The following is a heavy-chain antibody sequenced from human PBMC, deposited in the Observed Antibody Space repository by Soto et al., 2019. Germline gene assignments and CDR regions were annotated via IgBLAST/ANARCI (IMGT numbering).Heavy chain of an antibody. CDR3: ARGSHSSSWTPFLY. D-gene: IGHD6-13*01. CDR2: IGTAGDT. CDR1: GFTFSSYD. Sequence: EVQLVESGGGLVQPGGSLRLSCAASGFTFSSYDMHWVRQATGKGLEWVSAIGTAGDTYYPGSVKGRFTISRENAKNSLYLQMNSLRAEDTAVYYCARGSHSSSWTPFLYWGQGTLVTVSS. J-gene: IGHJ4*02. V-gene: IGHV3-13*01.